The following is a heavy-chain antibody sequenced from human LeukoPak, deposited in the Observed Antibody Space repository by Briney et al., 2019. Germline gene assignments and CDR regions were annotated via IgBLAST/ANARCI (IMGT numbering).Heavy chain of an antibody. CDR2: ISYDGSNK. J-gene: IGHJ4*02. CDR1: GFTFSSYG. Sequence: GGSLRLSRAASGFTFSSYGMHWVRQAPGKGLEWVAVISYDGSNKYYADSVKGRFTISRDNSKNTLYLQMNSLRAEDTAVYYCAKDKAVAGSHFDYWGQGTLVTVSS. V-gene: IGHV3-30*18. D-gene: IGHD6-19*01. CDR3: AKDKAVAGSHFDY.